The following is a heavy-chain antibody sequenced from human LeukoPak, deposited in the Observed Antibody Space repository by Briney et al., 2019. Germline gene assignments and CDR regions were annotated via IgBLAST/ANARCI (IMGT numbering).Heavy chain of an antibody. Sequence: GASVKVSCKASGYTFTSYYMHWVRQAPGQGLEWMGWITPFNGNTNYAQKFQDRVTITRDRSMSTAYMELSSLRSEDTAMYYCARSSGGTFDYWGQGTLVTVSS. V-gene: IGHV1-45*02. CDR2: ITPFNGNT. CDR1: GYTFTSYY. J-gene: IGHJ4*02. CDR3: ARSSGGTFDY.